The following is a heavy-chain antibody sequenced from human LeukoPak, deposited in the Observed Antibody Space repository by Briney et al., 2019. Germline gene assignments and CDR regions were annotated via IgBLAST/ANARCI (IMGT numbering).Heavy chain of an antibody. CDR3: ARTGPATAIHWTYYFDY. Sequence: ASVKVSCKASGYTFTSYAMNWVRQAPGQGLEWMGWINTNTGNPTYAQGFTGRFVFSLDTSVSTAYLQISSLKAEDTAVYYCARTGPATAIHWTYYFDYWGQGTLVTVSS. D-gene: IGHD2-2*02. V-gene: IGHV7-4-1*02. CDR2: INTNTGNP. CDR1: GYTFTSYA. J-gene: IGHJ4*02.